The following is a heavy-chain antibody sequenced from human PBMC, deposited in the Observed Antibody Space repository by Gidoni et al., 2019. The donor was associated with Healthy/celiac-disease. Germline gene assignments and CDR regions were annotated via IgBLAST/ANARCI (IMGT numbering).Heavy chain of an antibody. J-gene: IGHJ6*02. V-gene: IGHV3-23*04. CDR1: GFTFSSYA. CDR2: ISGSGGST. Sequence: EVQLVESGGGLVQPGGSLRLSCAASGFTFSSYAMGWVRQAPGKGLEWVSAISGSGGSTYYADSVKGRFTISRDNSKNTLYLQMNSLRAEDTAVYYCAKNKVAVAGMGYYYGMDVWGQGTTVTVSS. CDR3: AKNKVAVAGMGYYYGMDV. D-gene: IGHD6-19*01.